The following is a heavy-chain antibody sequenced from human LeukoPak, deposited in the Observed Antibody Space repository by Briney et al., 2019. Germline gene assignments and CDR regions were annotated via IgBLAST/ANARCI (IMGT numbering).Heavy chain of an antibody. CDR2: IYYTGPT. Sequence: SETLSLTCTVSGVSISTSRYYWGWIRQPPGKGLERIGNIYYTGPTYYNPSLKSRVTISVDTSKNQFSLNLSSVTAADTAVYYCARGPIVGATWGENSNCFDPWGQGTLVTVSS. CDR1: GVSISTSRYY. V-gene: IGHV4-39*07. D-gene: IGHD1-26*01. CDR3: ARGPIVGATWGENSNCFDP. J-gene: IGHJ5*02.